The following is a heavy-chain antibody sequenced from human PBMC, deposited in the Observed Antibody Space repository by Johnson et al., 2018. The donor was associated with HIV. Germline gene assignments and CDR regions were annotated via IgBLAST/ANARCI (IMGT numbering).Heavy chain of an antibody. CDR2: ISSRGIPI. V-gene: IGHV3-11*04. CDR3: ARAGGYCSGGSCSHVFDI. CDR1: GFTFSDYY. J-gene: IGHJ3*02. Sequence: QVQLVESGGGLVKPGGSLRLSCAASGFTFSDYYMGWIRQTPGKGLEWISYISSRGIPIYYADSVKGRFTVSRDNAKNLLYLQIHSLRAEDTAVHYCARAGGYCSGGSCSHVFDIWGQGTMVTVSS. D-gene: IGHD2-15*01.